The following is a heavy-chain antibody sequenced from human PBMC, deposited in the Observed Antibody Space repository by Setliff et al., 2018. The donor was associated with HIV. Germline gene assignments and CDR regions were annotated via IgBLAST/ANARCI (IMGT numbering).Heavy chain of an antibody. J-gene: IGHJ4*02. CDR1: GYTFSEYA. Sequence: ASVKVSCKASGYTFSEYAIHWVRQAPGQRLEWMGRIDTDNGYRRYSPKLQGRVTITKDTSAITAYMELRGLRSEDTAVYYCARWCAAAGCYPAIYHFDSWGQGTLVTVSS. V-gene: IGHV1-3*04. CDR3: ARWCAAAGCYPAIYHFDS. D-gene: IGHD2-2*01. CDR2: IDTDNGYR.